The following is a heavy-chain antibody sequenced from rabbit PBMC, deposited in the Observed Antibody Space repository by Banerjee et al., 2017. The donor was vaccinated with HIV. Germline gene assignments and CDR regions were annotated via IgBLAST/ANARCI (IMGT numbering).Heavy chain of an antibody. Sequence: QSLEESGGGLVKPEGSLTLTCTASGIDFSSYYYMSWVRQAPGKGLEWIACIYTGDGNTHYASWVNGRFTISSDNASNTVDLQMNSLTAADTATYFCARDLAGVIGWNFNLWGPGT. CDR2: IYTGDGNT. D-gene: IGHD4-1*01. V-gene: IGHV1S43*01. CDR1: GIDFSSYYY. J-gene: IGHJ4*01. CDR3: ARDLAGVIGWNFNL.